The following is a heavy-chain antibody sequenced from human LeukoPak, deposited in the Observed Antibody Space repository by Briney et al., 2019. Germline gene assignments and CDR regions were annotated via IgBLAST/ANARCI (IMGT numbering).Heavy chain of an antibody. J-gene: IGHJ4*02. V-gene: IGHV3-21*04. CDR1: GFTFSSYS. Sequence: GGSLRLSCAASGFTFSSYSMNWVRQAPGKGLGWVSSISSSSSYIYYADSVKGRFTISRDNSKNTLYLQMNSLRAEDTAVYYCAKRRGYSGYDDGFDYWGQGTLVTVSS. CDR2: ISSSSSYI. CDR3: AKRRGYSGYDDGFDY. D-gene: IGHD5-12*01.